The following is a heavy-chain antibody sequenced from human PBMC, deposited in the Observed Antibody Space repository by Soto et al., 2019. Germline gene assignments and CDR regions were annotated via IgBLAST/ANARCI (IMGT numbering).Heavy chain of an antibody. J-gene: IGHJ4*02. V-gene: IGHV1-3*01. D-gene: IGHD1-26*01. CDR2: INAGNGNT. Sequence: ASVKVSCKASGYTFTSYAMHWVRQAPGQRLEWMGWINAGNGNTKYSQKFQGRVTITRDTSASTAYMELSSLRSEDTAVYYCARDPMGATNPTYFDDSGQGTLVTVSS. CDR1: GYTFTSYA. CDR3: ARDPMGATNPTYFDD.